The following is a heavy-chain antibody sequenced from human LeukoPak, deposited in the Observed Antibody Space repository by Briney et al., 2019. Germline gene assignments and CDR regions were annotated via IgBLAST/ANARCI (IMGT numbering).Heavy chain of an antibody. Sequence: ASVKVSCKASGYTFTDYYMHWVRQAPGQGLEWMGWINPNSGGTNYAQKFQGRVTMTTDTSTSTAYMELRSLRSDDTAVYSCAGFTFFRGVITFDYWGQGTLVTVSS. CDR3: AGFTFFRGVITFDY. CDR1: GYTFTDYY. J-gene: IGHJ4*02. D-gene: IGHD3-10*01. CDR2: INPNSGGT. V-gene: IGHV1-2*02.